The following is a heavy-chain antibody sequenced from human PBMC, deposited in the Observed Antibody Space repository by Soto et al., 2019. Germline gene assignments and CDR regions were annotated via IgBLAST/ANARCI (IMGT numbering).Heavy chain of an antibody. V-gene: IGHV3-33*01. CDR2: IWYDGSNK. CDR3: AYSSSWSTYYFDY. CDR1: GFTFSSYG. D-gene: IGHD6-13*01. Sequence: QVQLVESGGGVVQPGRSLRLSCAASGFTFSSYGMHWVRQAPGKGLEWVAVIWYDGSNKYYADSVKGRFTISRDNSKNTLYLQMNSLRAEDTAVYYCAYSSSWSTYYFDYWGQETLVTVSS. J-gene: IGHJ4*02.